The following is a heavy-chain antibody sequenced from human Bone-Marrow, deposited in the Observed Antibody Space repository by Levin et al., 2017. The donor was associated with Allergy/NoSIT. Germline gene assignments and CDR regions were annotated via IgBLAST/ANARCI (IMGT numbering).Heavy chain of an antibody. D-gene: IGHD6-13*01. V-gene: IGHV3-23*01. CDR3: AKALTESRYSSNWRAFDP. CDR1: GFTFSSYA. Sequence: SCAGSGFTFSSYAMSWVRQAPGEGLEWVSGISGSGGSTYYADAVKGRFTISRDNSKNTVSLQMNSLRAGDTAVYYCAKALTESRYSSNWRAFDPWGQGTLVTVSS. CDR2: ISGSGGST. J-gene: IGHJ5*02.